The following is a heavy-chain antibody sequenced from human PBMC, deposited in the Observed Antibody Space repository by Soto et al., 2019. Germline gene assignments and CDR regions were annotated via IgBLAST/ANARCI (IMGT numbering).Heavy chain of an antibody. V-gene: IGHV4-31*03. CDR2: IYYSGTT. CDR1: GRSIRSHNSY. J-gene: IGHJ4*02. D-gene: IGHD3-22*01. CDR3: AREQCYYDSSGYYPYYFDY. Sequence: PSETLSLTCTVSGRSIRSHNSYRRWIRQHPGKGLEWIGCIYYSGTTYYSPSLRSRVTISVDTSKNQFSLNLNSMTGADTAVYYCAREQCYYDSSGYYPYYFDYWGQGTLVTVS.